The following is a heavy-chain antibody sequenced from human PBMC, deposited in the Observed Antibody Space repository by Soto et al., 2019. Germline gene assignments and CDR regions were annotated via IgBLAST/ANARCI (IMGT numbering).Heavy chain of an antibody. D-gene: IGHD3-9*01. CDR3: ARDLYDILTGYYSYYYYYMDV. CDR1: GFTFSDYY. J-gene: IGHJ6*03. V-gene: IGHV3-11*01. CDR2: ISSSGSTI. Sequence: GGSLRLSCAASGFTFSDYYMSWIRQAPGKGLEWVSYISSSGSTIYYADSVKGRFTISRDNAKNSLYLQMNSLRAEDTAVYYCARDLYDILTGYYSYYYYYMDVWGKGTTVTVSS.